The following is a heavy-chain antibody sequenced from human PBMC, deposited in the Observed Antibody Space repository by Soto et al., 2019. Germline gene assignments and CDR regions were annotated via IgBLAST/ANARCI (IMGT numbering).Heavy chain of an antibody. D-gene: IGHD4-17*01. J-gene: IGHJ6*02. CDR2: INPNSGGT. CDR1: GYTFTGYY. V-gene: IGHV1-2*02. CDR3: ARFMTTVTNYYYYGMDV. Sequence: ASVKVSCKASGYTFTGYYMHWVRQAPGQGLEWMGWINPNSGGTNYAQKFQGRVTMTRDTSISTAYMELSRLRSDDTAVYYCARFMTTVTNYYYYGMDVWGQGXTVTVYS.